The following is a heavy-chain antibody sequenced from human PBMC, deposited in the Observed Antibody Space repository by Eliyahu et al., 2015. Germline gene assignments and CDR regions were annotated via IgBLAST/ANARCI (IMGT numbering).Heavy chain of an antibody. D-gene: IGHD3-16*01. V-gene: IGHV3-48*01. CDR3: ARHFTWGSNTLRFYYMDV. Sequence: EVQLVESGGGLVQPGGSLRLSCAASGFTFTTYSMNWVRQAPGKGLEWVSYISSTSTIYYADSVKGRFTISRDNAKNSLYLQMDSLRAEDTAVYYCARHFTWGSNTLRFYYMDVWGKGTTVTVSS. J-gene: IGHJ6*03. CDR1: GFTFTTYS. CDR2: ISSTSTI.